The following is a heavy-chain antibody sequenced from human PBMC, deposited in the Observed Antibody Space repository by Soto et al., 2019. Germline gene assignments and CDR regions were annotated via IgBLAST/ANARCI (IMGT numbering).Heavy chain of an antibody. CDR3: ATYDRLYDFWGNGAFDI. V-gene: IGHV4-31*03. Sequence: SETLSLTCTVSGGSISSGGYYWSWIRQHPGKGLEWIGYIYYSGSTYYNPSLKSRVTISVDTSKNQFSLKLSSVTAADTAVYYCATYDRLYDFWGNGAFDIWGQGTMVTVSS. D-gene: IGHD3-3*01. CDR1: GGSISSGGYY. J-gene: IGHJ3*02. CDR2: IYYSGST.